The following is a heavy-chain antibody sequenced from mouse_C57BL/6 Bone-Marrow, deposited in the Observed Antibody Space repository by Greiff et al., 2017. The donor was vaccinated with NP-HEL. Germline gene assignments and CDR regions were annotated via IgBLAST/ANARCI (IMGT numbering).Heavy chain of an antibody. CDR2: IDPSDSYT. V-gene: IGHV1-59*01. CDR1: GYTFTSYW. Sequence: QVQLQQPGAELVRPGTSVKLSCKASGYTFTSYWMHWVKQRPGQGLEWIGVIDPSDSYTNDNQKFKGKATLTVDTSSSTAYMQLSSLTSEDSAVYYCAIDGYPFDYWGQGTTLTVSS. CDR3: AIDGYPFDY. J-gene: IGHJ2*01. D-gene: IGHD2-3*01.